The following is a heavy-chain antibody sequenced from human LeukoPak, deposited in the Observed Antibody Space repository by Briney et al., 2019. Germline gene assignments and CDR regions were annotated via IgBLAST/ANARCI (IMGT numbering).Heavy chain of an antibody. D-gene: IGHD2-2*01. V-gene: IGHV4-61*01. CDR2: IYYSGST. Sequence: SETLSLTCTVSGGSVSSGNYYWSWIRQPPGKGLEWIGYIYYSGSTNYNPSLKSRVTISVDTSKNQFSLKLTSVTAADTAVYYCARGSTPYCSSTSCPNWFDPWGQGTLVTVSS. J-gene: IGHJ5*02. CDR3: ARGSTPYCSSTSCPNWFDP. CDR1: GGSVSSGNYY.